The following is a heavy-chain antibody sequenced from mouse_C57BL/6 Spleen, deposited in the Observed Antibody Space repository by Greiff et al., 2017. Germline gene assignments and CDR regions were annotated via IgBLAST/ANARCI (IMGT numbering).Heavy chain of an antibody. V-gene: IGHV1-55*01. CDR2: IYPGCGST. J-gene: IGHJ4*01. CDR1: GYTFTSYW. Sequence: QVQLQQSGAELVKPGASVKMSCKASGYTFTSYWITWVKQRPGQGLEWIGDIYPGCGSTNYNETFKSKATLAVDTSSSTAYMQLSSLTSEDSAVYYCARSGYGSSFYYYAMGYWGQGTSVTVSS. D-gene: IGHD1-1*01. CDR3: ARSGYGSSFYYYAMGY.